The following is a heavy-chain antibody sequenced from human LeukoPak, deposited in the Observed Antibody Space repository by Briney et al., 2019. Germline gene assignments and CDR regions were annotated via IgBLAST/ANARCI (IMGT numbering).Heavy chain of an antibody. V-gene: IGHV4-34*01. D-gene: IGHD3-10*01. J-gene: IGHJ4*02. CDR3: ARHYGAHYYGSGGDFDY. CDR1: GGSFSGYY. Sequence: SETLSLTCAVYGGSFSGYYWSWIRQPPGKGLEWIGEINHSGSTNYNPPLKSRVTISVDTSKNQFSLKLSSVTAADTAVYYCARHYGAHYYGSGGDFDYWGQGTLVTVSS. CDR2: INHSGST.